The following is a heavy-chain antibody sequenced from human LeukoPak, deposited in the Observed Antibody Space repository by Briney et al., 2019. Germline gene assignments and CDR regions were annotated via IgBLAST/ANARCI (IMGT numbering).Heavy chain of an antibody. Sequence: SETLSLTCTVSGXSVSSSSAYWNWIRQPPGMGLEWIGYIYYSGSTNYNPSLESRVTISLDTSKNQFSLKLKSVTAADTAVYYCAKAAGYSTIYWFDPWGQGTLVTVSS. CDR1: GXSVSSSSAY. CDR3: AKAAGYSTIYWFDP. D-gene: IGHD6-13*01. J-gene: IGHJ5*02. CDR2: IYYSGST. V-gene: IGHV4-61*01.